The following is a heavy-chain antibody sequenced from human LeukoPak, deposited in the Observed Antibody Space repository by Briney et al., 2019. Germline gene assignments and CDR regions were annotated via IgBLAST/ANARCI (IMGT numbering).Heavy chain of an antibody. Sequence: GRSLRLSCAASGFTFSIYAMHWVRQAPGKGLEWVAVISYDGSNKYYADSVKGRFTISRDNSKNTLYLQVNSLRAEDTAVYYCARDIKGGATHYYGMDVWGQGTTVTVSS. CDR2: ISYDGSNK. V-gene: IGHV3-30-3*01. D-gene: IGHD1-26*01. CDR3: ARDIKGGATHYYGMDV. J-gene: IGHJ6*02. CDR1: GFTFSIYA.